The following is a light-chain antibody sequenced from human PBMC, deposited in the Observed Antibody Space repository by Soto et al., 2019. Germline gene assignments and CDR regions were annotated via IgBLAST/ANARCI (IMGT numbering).Light chain of an antibody. J-gene: IGKJ1*01. Sequence: DIVMTQSPDSLAVSLGERATINCKSSQSILYSSNNKNYLAWYQQKPGQPPKLLIYWASTRESGVPDRFSGSGSGTDFTLTISSLQAEDVAVYYCQQYYSTPWTFGQRTKGEIK. CDR1: QSILYSSNNKNY. V-gene: IGKV4-1*01. CDR3: QQYYSTPWT. CDR2: WAS.